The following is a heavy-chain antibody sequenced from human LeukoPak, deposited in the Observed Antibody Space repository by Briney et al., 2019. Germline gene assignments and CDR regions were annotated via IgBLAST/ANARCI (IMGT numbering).Heavy chain of an antibody. Sequence: SETLSLTCAVYGGSFSGYYWTWIRQPPGKGLEWIGEINHSGSTNYNPSLKSRVTISVDTSKNQFSLKLSSVTAADTAVYYCARGPYYGSGSYYGNWFDPWGQGILVTVSS. CDR2: INHSGST. V-gene: IGHV4-34*01. D-gene: IGHD3-10*01. J-gene: IGHJ5*02. CDR3: ARGPYYGSGSYYGNWFDP. CDR1: GGSFSGYY.